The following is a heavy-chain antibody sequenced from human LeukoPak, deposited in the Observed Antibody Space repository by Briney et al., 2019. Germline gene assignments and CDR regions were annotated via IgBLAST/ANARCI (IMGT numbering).Heavy chain of an antibody. Sequence: SETLSLTCTVSGGSISSSSYYWGWIRQPPGKGLEWIGSIYYSGSTYYNPSLKSRVTMSVDTSKNQFSLKLCSVTAADTAVYYCAREDSSGWAHNWFDPWGQGTLVTVSS. V-gene: IGHV4-39*07. CDR2: IYYSGST. J-gene: IGHJ5*02. CDR1: GGSISSSSYY. CDR3: AREDSSGWAHNWFDP. D-gene: IGHD6-19*01.